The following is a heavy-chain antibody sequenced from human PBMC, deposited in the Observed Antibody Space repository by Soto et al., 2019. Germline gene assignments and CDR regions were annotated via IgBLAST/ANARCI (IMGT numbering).Heavy chain of an antibody. V-gene: IGHV3-33*01. CDR3: ARSPVDTAMADKWFDP. CDR1: GFTFSSYC. CDR2: IWYDGSNK. D-gene: IGHD5-18*01. J-gene: IGHJ5*02. Sequence: GGSLRLFCAASGFTFSSYCIHWVRQAPCKGLEWVAVIWYDGSNKYYADSVKGRFTISRDNSKNTLYLQMNSLTAEDTGVYYCARSPVDTAMADKWFDPLGQGTLVTVSS.